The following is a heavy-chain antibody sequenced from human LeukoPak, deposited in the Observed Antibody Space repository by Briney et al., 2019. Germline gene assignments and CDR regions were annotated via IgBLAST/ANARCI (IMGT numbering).Heavy chain of an antibody. D-gene: IGHD1-14*01. CDR3: ARGGNRYRYDY. J-gene: IGHJ4*02. V-gene: IGHV4-59*12. CDR2: IYYTGST. CDR1: GGSISSYY. Sequence: SGTLSLTCTVSGGSISSYYWSWIRQPPGKGLEWIGYIYYTGSTNYNPSLKSRVTMSLDTSKNQFSLKLRSVTAADTAVYYCARGGNRYRYDYWGQGTLVTVSS.